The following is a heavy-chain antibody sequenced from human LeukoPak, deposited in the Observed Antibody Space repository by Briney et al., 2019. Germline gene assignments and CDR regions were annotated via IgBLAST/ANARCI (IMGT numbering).Heavy chain of an antibody. CDR2: IYHRGST. D-gene: IGHD1-7*01. J-gene: IGHJ5*02. CDR3: ARFGVIGTSVYNWFDP. V-gene: IGHV4-59*01. Sequence: IYHRGSTNYNPSFKSRVTISIDESKTQFSLRLNSVTAADTAVYYCARFGVIGTSVYNWFDPWGQGTRVTVSS.